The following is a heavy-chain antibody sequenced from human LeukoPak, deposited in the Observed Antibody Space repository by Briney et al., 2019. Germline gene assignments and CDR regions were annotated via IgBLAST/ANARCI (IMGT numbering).Heavy chain of an antibody. CDR3: ARDVNIAPYYFDY. D-gene: IGHD3-16*02. CDR1: GFTVSSNY. J-gene: IGHJ4*02. CDR2: IYSGGST. Sequence: GGSLRLSCAASGFTVSSNYMSWVRQAPGKGLEWVSVIYSGGSTYYADSVKGRFTISRDNSKNTLYLQMNSLRAEDTAVYYCARDVNIAPYYFDYWGQGTLVTVSS. V-gene: IGHV3-66*01.